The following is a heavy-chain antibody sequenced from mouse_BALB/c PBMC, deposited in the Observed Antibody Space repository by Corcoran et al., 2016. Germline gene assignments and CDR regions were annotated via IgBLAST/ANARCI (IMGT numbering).Heavy chain of an antibody. Sequence: QVQLQQSGSELMKPGASVKISCKATGYTFSSYWIEWVKQRPGHGLEWIGEILPGSGSTNYNEKFKGKATFTADTSSNTAYMQLSSLISEDSAVYYCARWGTTAPWFAYWGQGTLVTVSA. CDR1: GYTFSSYW. CDR3: ARWGTTAPWFAY. V-gene: IGHV1-9*01. J-gene: IGHJ3*01. D-gene: IGHD1-2*01. CDR2: ILPGSGST.